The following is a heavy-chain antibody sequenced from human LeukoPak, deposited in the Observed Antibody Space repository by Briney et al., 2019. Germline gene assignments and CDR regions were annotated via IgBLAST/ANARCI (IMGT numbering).Heavy chain of an antibody. CDR3: AKVASTGDPTFDY. V-gene: IGHV3-43*02. CDR2: ISGDGGTK. Sequence: GGSLRLSCVASGLTFHDYAMHWARQAPGKGLEWVSLISGDGGTKYYAGSVKGRFTISRDNSKNSLYLQMNSLRTEDTALYYCAKVASTGDPTFDYWGQGTLVTVSS. D-gene: IGHD4-17*01. J-gene: IGHJ4*02. CDR1: GLTFHDYA.